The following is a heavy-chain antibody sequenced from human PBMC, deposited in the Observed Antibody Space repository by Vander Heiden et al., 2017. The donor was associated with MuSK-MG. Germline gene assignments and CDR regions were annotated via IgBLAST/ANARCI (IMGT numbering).Heavy chain of an antibody. V-gene: IGHV4-34*01. Sequence: QVQLQQWGAGLLKPSETLSLTCAVYGGSFSGYYWSWIRQPPGKGLEWIGEINHSGSTNYNPSLKSRVTISVDTSKNQFSLKLSSVTAADTAVYYCARGLWDFPRGRNDFWSGYSSSGYYYYYYMDVWGKGTTVTVSS. J-gene: IGHJ6*03. CDR2: INHSGST. CDR1: GGSFSGYY. D-gene: IGHD3-3*01. CDR3: ARGLWDFPRGRNDFWSGYSSSGYYYYYYMDV.